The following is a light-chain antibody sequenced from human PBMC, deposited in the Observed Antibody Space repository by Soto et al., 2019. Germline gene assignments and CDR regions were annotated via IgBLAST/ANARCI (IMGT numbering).Light chain of an antibody. CDR1: QHISNY. Sequence: DIQMTQSPSSLSASVGDRVTITCRASQHISNYLNWYQQKPGKAPKLLIYAASSLQSGVPSTFSGSGSGTDFTLTISDLQPEDFAIYYCQQSYSTPYIFGQGTKLEIK. J-gene: IGKJ2*01. CDR2: AAS. V-gene: IGKV1-39*01. CDR3: QQSYSTPYI.